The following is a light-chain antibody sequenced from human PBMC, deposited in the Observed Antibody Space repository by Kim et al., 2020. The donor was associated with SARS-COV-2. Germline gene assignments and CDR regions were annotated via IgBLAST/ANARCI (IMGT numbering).Light chain of an antibody. Sequence: EIVLTQSPDTLPLSPGERATLSCRASQSVSSSYLAWYQQKPGQAPRLLIYDASSRPTGIPDRFSGSGSGTDFTLTISRLEPEDFAVYYCQQYGSSPLYTFGQGTKLEI. CDR3: QQYGSSPLYT. V-gene: IGKV3-20*01. CDR2: DAS. CDR1: QSVSSSY. J-gene: IGKJ2*01.